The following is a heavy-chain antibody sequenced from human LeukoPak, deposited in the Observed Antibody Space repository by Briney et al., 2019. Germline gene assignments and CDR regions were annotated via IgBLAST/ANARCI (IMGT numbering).Heavy chain of an antibody. CDR3: AREHFDYGDYVERHLDY. V-gene: IGHV1-46*01. CDR1: GYTFTSYY. CDR2: INPRGGST. Sequence: ASVKVSCKASGYTFTSYYMHWVRQAPGQGLEWMGIINPRGGSTSYAQKFQGRVTMTRDTSTSTVYMELSSLRSEDTAVYYCAREHFDYGDYVERHLDYWGQGTLVTVSS. D-gene: IGHD4-17*01. J-gene: IGHJ4*02.